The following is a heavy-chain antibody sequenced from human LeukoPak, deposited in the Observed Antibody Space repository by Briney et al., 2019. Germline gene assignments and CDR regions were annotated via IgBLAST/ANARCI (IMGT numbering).Heavy chain of an antibody. J-gene: IGHJ4*02. Sequence: PGGSLRLSCAASGFTFSSYSMNWVRQAPGKGLEGVSSISTRGSYIYYAGSVKGRFTISRDNAKNSLYMKMNGLRAEDTAVYYCARDSSSSPYSFDYWGQGTLVTVSS. CDR3: ARDSSSSPYSFDY. V-gene: IGHV3-21*01. CDR2: ISTRGSYI. CDR1: GFTFSSYS. D-gene: IGHD6-6*01.